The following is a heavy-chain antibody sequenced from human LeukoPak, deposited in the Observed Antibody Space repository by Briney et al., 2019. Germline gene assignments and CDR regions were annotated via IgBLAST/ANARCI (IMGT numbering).Heavy chain of an antibody. J-gene: IGHJ4*02. CDR1: GFSLKSYS. CDR3: AKDGREWPRSLDY. CDR2: IKQDGSEK. Sequence: GGSLRLSWAGSGFSLKSYSLSWVRQAPGKGREWVANIKQDGSEKYYVDSVKGRLTISRDNAKNSLYLQMNSLRAEDTAVYYCAKDGREWPRSLDYWGQGTLVTVSS. V-gene: IGHV3-7*03. D-gene: IGHD5-12*01.